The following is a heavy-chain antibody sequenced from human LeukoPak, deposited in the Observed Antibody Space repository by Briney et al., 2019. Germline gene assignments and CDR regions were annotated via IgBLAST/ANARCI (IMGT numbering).Heavy chain of an antibody. V-gene: IGHV1-8*01. CDR1: GYTFTSYD. D-gene: IGHD2-2*01. CDR2: MNPNSGNT. J-gene: IGHJ4*02. Sequence: ASVKVSCKASGYTFTSYDINWVRQATGQGLEWMGWMNPNSGNTGYAQKFQGRVTMTRNTSISTAYMELSRLRSEDTAVYYCARWRGYCSSTSCYGDIDYWGQGTLVTVSS. CDR3: ARWRGYCSSTSCYGDIDY.